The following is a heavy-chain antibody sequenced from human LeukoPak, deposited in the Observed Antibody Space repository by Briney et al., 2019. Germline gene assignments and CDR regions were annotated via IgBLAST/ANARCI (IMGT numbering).Heavy chain of an antibody. CDR3: ARGPNYDFWSGANMDV. D-gene: IGHD3-3*01. Sequence: SSETLSLTCTVSGGSISSYYWSWIRQPPGKGLEWIGYIYYSGSTNYNPSLKSRVTISVDTSKNQFSLKLSSVTAADTAVYYCARGPNYDFWSGANMDVWGKGTTVTVSS. CDR2: IYYSGST. V-gene: IGHV4-59*01. CDR1: GGSISSYY. J-gene: IGHJ6*03.